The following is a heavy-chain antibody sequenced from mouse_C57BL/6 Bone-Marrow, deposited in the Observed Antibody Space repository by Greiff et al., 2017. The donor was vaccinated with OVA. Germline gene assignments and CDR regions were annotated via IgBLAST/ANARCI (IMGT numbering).Heavy chain of an antibody. CDR1: GYTFTSYG. Sequence: VQLQQSGAELARPGASVKLSCKASGYTFTSYGISWVKQRTGQGLEWIGEIYPRSGNTYYNEKFKGKATLTADKSSSTAYMELRSLTSEDSAVYFCARGHYGSSYVGYWGQGTTLTVSS. CDR3: ARGHYGSSYVGY. V-gene: IGHV1-81*01. J-gene: IGHJ2*01. CDR2: IYPRSGNT. D-gene: IGHD1-1*01.